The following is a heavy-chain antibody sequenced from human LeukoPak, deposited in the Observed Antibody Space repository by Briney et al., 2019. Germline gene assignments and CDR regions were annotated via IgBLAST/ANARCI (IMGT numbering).Heavy chain of an antibody. Sequence: SESLSLTCAVSGASVSSHYWSWIRHPPGKGLGWIGYIYYSGSTNYNPSLKSRVTISVDTSKNQFSLKLSSVTAADTAVYYCARHGSSSRYPPNFDYWGQGTLVTVSS. CDR1: GASVSSHY. V-gene: IGHV4-59*08. D-gene: IGHD6-13*01. CDR2: IYYSGST. J-gene: IGHJ4*02. CDR3: ARHGSSSRYPPNFDY.